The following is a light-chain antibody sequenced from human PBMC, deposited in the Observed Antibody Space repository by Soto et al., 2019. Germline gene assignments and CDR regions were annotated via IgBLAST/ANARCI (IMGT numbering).Light chain of an antibody. CDR2: GTS. J-gene: IGKJ1*01. Sequence: IVLTQSPGTLSLSPGDRATLSCRASQSVGTLYLAWYQQKPGQAPRLLISGTSTMATGIPDRFSGSASGTDFTHTISSLEPEDFAVYYWQLYGTSPRPFGQGTRV. CDR3: QLYGTSPRP. V-gene: IGKV3-20*01. CDR1: QSVGTLY.